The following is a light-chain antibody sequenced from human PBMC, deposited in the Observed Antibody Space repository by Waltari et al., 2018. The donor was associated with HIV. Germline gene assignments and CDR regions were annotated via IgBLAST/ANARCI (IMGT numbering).Light chain of an antibody. Sequence: QSVLTQPPSVSGAPGQRVTVSCTGSSSNIGADFDVHWYQQLPGKAPKLLIFRDSNRPSGVPDRFSGSKSGTSASLAITGLQPEDEADYFCQSFDRSLRGSVFGGGTKLTVL. CDR2: RDS. CDR3: QSFDRSLRGSV. J-gene: IGLJ3*02. CDR1: SSNIGADFD. V-gene: IGLV1-40*01.